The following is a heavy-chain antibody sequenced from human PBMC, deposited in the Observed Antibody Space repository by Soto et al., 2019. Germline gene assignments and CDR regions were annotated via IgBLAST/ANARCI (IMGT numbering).Heavy chain of an antibody. V-gene: IGHV3-33*01. CDR2: IWYDGSNK. D-gene: IGHD3-9*01. Sequence: GGSLSLSCTASGFPFSSYGMHWVRQAPGKGLEWVAVIWYDGSNKYYADSVKGRFTISRDNSKNTLYLQMNSLRAEDTAVYYCARDNILTGYAFDIWGQGTMVT. CDR3: ARDNILTGYAFDI. J-gene: IGHJ3*02. CDR1: GFPFSSYG.